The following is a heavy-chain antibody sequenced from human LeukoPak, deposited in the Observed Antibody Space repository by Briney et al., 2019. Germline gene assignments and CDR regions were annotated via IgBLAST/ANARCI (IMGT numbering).Heavy chain of an antibody. V-gene: IGHV4-34*01. J-gene: IGHJ6*03. CDR3: ARGVVDIVVVPADYYYYYYMDV. CDR1: GGSFSGYY. Sequence: SETLSLTCAVYGGSFSGYYWSWIRQPPGEGLGWIGEINHSGSTNYNPSLKSRVTISVDTSKNQFSLKLSSVTAADTAVYYCARGVVDIVVVPADYYYYYYMDVWGKGTTVTVSS. CDR2: INHSGST. D-gene: IGHD2-2*03.